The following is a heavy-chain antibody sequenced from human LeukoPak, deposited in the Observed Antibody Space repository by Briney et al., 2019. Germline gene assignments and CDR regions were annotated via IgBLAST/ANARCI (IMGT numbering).Heavy chain of an antibody. D-gene: IGHD3-9*01. CDR3: ARDSTYYDILTGYAPGAFDI. CDR2: ISNSGSST. J-gene: IGHJ3*02. V-gene: IGHV3-23*01. CDR1: GFTFSNYA. Sequence: PPGGSLRPSCAASGFTFSNYAMDWVRQAPGKGLEWVSAISNSGSSTYYADSVKGRFTISRDNYKNTLYLQMNSLRAEDTAVYYCARDSTYYDILTGYAPGAFDIWGQGTMATVSS.